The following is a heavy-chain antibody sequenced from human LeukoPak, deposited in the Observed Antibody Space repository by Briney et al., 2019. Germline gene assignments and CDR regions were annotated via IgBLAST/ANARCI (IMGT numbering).Heavy chain of an antibody. D-gene: IGHD2-2*01. J-gene: IGHJ5*02. Sequence: GGSLRLSCAASGFTFSSYSMNWVRQAPGKGLEWVSAICGSSACIMYADSVKGRFTISRDNAKNSLYLQMNSLRAEDTAVYYCARDQGAYQLPGRFDPWGQEPWSPSSQ. CDR2: ICGSSACI. CDR3: ARDQGAYQLPGRFDP. CDR1: GFTFSSYS. V-gene: IGHV3-21*01.